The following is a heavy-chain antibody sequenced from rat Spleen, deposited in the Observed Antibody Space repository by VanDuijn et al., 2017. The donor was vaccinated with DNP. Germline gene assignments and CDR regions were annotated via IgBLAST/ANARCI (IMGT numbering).Heavy chain of an antibody. V-gene: IGHV5-27*01. CDR3: AREQHYHFDY. J-gene: IGHJ2*01. CDR1: GFSFRNYY. D-gene: IGHD1-4*01. Sequence: EVQLVESGGGLVEPGRSLKLSCVASGFSFRNYYMAWVRQTPTRGLEWVAIISHTDDTTYYPDSVRGQFTISRDNAESSLYLQMGSLRSEDTATYYCAREQHYHFDYWGQGVMVTVSS. CDR2: ISHTDDTT.